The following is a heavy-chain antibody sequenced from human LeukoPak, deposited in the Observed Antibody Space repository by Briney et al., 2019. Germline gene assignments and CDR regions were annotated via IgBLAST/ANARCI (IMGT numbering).Heavy chain of an antibody. D-gene: IGHD1-26*01. Sequence: GGSLRHSCAASGFTFSNYAMSWVRQAPGKGLEWVSTLSGSDSSTYYADSVRGRFTISRDNSKNTVFLQMNSLRVEDTAIYYCAKDQDVYSGSQSWGQGTLVTVSS. V-gene: IGHV3-23*01. CDR3: AKDQDVYSGSQS. CDR2: LSGSDSST. J-gene: IGHJ4*02. CDR1: GFTFSNYA.